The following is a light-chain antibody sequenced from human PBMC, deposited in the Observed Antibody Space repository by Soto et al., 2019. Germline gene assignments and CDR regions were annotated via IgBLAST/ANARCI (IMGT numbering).Light chain of an antibody. Sequence: DIQMTKSPSSLSASVGDRVTITCRASQFVSSYLNWYQQKPGKDPKLLIYDASSLQSGVPSRFSGSGSGTDFTLTISSLQPEDFATEYCQQNYNTPQTFGQGTKVEIK. V-gene: IGKV1-39*01. CDR2: DAS. CDR3: QQNYNTPQT. J-gene: IGKJ1*01. CDR1: QFVSSY.